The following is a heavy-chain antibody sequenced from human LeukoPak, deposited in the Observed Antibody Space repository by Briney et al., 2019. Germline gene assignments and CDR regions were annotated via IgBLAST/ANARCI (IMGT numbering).Heavy chain of an antibody. Sequence: SETLSLTCAVSGYSISSGYYWGWIRQPPGKGLEWIGSIYHSGSTYYNPSLKSRVTISVDTSKNQFSLKLSSVTAADTAVYYCARYSGYDCRFDYWGQGTLVTVSS. CDR1: GYSISSGYY. V-gene: IGHV4-38-2*01. CDR3: ARYSGYDCRFDY. J-gene: IGHJ4*02. D-gene: IGHD5-12*01. CDR2: IYHSGST.